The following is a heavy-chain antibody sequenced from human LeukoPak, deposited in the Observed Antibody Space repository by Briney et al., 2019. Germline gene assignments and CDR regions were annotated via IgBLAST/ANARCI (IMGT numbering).Heavy chain of an antibody. CDR2: IRYDGSNK. V-gene: IGHV3-30*02. CDR1: GFTFSSYG. D-gene: IGHD3-22*01. Sequence: GGSLRLSCAASGFTFSSYGTHWVRQAPGKGLEWVAFIRYDGSNKYYAESVKGRLAISRDNSKNTLYLQMNSLRAEDTAVYYCAKERGGGYPVDYWGQGTLVTVSS. J-gene: IGHJ4*02. CDR3: AKERGGGYPVDY.